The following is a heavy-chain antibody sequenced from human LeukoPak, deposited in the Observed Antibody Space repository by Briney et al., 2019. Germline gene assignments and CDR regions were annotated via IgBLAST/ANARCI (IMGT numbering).Heavy chain of an antibody. CDR2: ISDSGGRT. J-gene: IGHJ4*02. V-gene: IGHV3-23*01. CDR3: AKRGVVIRVILVGFHKEAYYFDS. CDR1: GITLTNYG. D-gene: IGHD3-22*01. Sequence: GGSLRLSCAVSGITLTNYGMSWVRQAPGKGLEWVAGISDSGGRTNCADSVKGRFTISRDNPKNTLYLQMNSLRAEDTAVYFCAKRGVVIRVILVGFHKEAYYFDSWGQGALVTVSS.